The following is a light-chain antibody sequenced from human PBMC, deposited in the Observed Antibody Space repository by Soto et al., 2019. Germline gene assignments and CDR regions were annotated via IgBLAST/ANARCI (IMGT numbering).Light chain of an antibody. CDR1: SSNIGAGYD. Sequence: QSVLTQPPSVSGAPGQRVTISCTGSSSNIGAGYDVHWYQQLPGTAPKLLIYGNSNRPSGVPDRFSGSKSGTSASLAITGLQAGDGADYYRQSYDSSLGGLWVFGGGPQLTVL. J-gene: IGLJ3*02. CDR2: GNS. CDR3: QSYDSSLGGLWV. V-gene: IGLV1-40*01.